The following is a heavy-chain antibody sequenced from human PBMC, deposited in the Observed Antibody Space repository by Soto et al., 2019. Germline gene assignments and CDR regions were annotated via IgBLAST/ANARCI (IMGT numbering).Heavy chain of an antibody. J-gene: IGHJ4*02. CDR1: GYIFTSYD. V-gene: IGHV1-8*01. CDR3: ARARYCSRTTCYEVDF. CDR2: MNPNSGNT. D-gene: IGHD2-2*01. Sequence: ASVKVSCKASGYIFTSYDINWVRQATGQGLEWMGWMNPNSGNTGYAQKFQGRVTMTRDTSTGTAYMELSSLRSEDTAVYYCARARYCSRTTCYEVDFWGQGTLVTVSS.